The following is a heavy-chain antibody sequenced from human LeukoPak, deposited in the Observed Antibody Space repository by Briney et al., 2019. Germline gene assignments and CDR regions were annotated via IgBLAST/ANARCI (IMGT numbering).Heavy chain of an antibody. D-gene: IGHD5-24*01. CDR2: IRSSSSYI. Sequence: GGSLRLSCAASGFSLRDYSMDWVRQAPGKGLEWVASIRSSSSYIQYADSVKGRFTISRDNAKNSLFLQMNSLRAEDTAVYYCARGDGYDFFDYWGQGTLVTVSS. J-gene: IGHJ4*02. CDR3: ARGDGYDFFDY. V-gene: IGHV3-21*01. CDR1: GFSLRDYS.